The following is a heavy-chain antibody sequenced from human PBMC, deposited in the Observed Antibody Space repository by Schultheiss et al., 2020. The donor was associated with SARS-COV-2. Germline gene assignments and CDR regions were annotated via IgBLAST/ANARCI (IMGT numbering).Heavy chain of an antibody. J-gene: IGHJ4*02. CDR1: GFTFNNYA. Sequence: GGSLRLSCAASGFTFNNYAMHWVRQAPGKGLEWVSRINSDGSSTSYADSVKGRFTISRDNAKNTLYLQMNSLRAEDTAVYYCAKGTWYGSEQGGYWGQGTLVTVSS. CDR3: AKGTWYGSEQGGY. D-gene: IGHD6-19*01. CDR2: INSDGSST. V-gene: IGHV3-74*01.